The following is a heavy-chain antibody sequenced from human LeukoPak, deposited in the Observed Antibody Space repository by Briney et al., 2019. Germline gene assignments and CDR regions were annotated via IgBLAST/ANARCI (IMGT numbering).Heavy chain of an antibody. V-gene: IGHV3-30-3*01. CDR2: ISYDGSDK. CDR3: ARPRYGALTFDPDYFDH. D-gene: IGHD4/OR15-4a*01. Sequence: GGSLRLSCAASGFTYSHYAMHWVRQVPGKGLEWVAVISYDGSDKFYTDSVKGRFTISRDNSTNTLYLQMNSLKIEDTAVYYCARPRYGALTFDPDYFDHWGRGALVTLSS. CDR1: GFTYSHYA. J-gene: IGHJ4*02.